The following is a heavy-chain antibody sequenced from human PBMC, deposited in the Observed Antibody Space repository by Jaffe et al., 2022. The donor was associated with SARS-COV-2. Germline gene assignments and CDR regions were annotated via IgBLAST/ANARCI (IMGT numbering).Heavy chain of an antibody. CDR3: ARDIVATRGHYYYYYGMDV. CDR1: GGSISSYY. J-gene: IGHJ6*02. V-gene: IGHV4-59*01. D-gene: IGHD5-12*01. CDR2: IYYSGST. Sequence: QVQLQESGPGLVKPSETLSLTCTVSGGSISSYYWSWIRQPPGKGLEWIGYIYYSGSTNYNPSLKSRVTISVDTSKNQFSLKLSSVTAADTAVYYCARDIVATRGHYYYYYGMDVWGQGTTVTVSS.